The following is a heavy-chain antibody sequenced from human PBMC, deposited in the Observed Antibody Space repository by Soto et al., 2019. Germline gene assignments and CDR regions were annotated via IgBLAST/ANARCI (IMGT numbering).Heavy chain of an antibody. CDR2: IRRKGYGGTT. J-gene: IGHJ5*02. CDR1: GFTFGDNA. D-gene: IGHD3-10*01. V-gene: IGHV3-49*03. CDR3: SLWYFAAYVTGVFDP. Sequence: GGSLRLSCTGAGFTFGDNAVSWFRQAPGKGLEWVGFIRRKGYGGTTEYAAFVGGRFTISRDDSKSIAYLHMSSLKTEDTAVYFCSLWYFAAYVTGVFDPWGQGTLVTVSS.